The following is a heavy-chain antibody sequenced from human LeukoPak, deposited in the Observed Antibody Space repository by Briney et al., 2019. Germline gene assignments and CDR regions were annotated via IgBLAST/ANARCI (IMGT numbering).Heavy chain of an antibody. CDR2: IKKDGSGI. CDR3: AGGNSIDV. V-gene: IGHV3-7*03. Sequence: GGSLRLSCVVSAFPFSNSWMYWVRQAPGKGLEGVANIKKDGSGISYVDSVKGRFIISRDNAMNSLYLQMNSLRVEDTAVYFCAGGNSIDVWGKGTAVTVSS. CDR1: AFPFSNSW. D-gene: IGHD3-16*01. J-gene: IGHJ6*04.